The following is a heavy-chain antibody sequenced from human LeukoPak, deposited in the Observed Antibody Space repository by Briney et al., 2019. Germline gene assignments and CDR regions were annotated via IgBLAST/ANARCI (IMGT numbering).Heavy chain of an antibody. J-gene: IGHJ6*02. D-gene: IGHD3-22*01. Sequence: SETLSLTCTVSGGSISSGSYYWRWIRQPAGKGLEWIGRIYTSGSTNYNPSLKSRVTISVDTSKNQFSLKLSSVTAADTAVYYCARGSSGYDSSGYSNYYYYGMDVWGQGTTVTVSS. CDR1: GGSISSGSYY. V-gene: IGHV4-61*02. CDR2: IYTSGST. CDR3: ARGSSGYDSSGYSNYYYYGMDV.